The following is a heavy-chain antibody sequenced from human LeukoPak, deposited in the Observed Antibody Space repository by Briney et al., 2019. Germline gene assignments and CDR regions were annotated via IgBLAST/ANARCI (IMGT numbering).Heavy chain of an antibody. CDR3: ARDRAAAMEYYYMDV. CDR2: IWYDGSNK. J-gene: IGHJ6*03. CDR1: GFTFSSYA. D-gene: IGHD2-2*01. Sequence: GGSLRLSCAASGFTFSSYAMYWVRQSPGKGLEWVAVIWYDGSNKYYADSVKGRFTISRDNSKNTLYLQMNSLRAEDTAVYYCARDRAAAMEYYYMDVWGKGTTVTVSS. V-gene: IGHV3-33*07.